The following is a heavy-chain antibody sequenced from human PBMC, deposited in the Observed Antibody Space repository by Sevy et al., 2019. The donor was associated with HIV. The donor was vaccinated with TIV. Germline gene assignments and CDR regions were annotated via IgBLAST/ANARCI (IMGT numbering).Heavy chain of an antibody. CDR2: ISSSGSLI. V-gene: IGHV3-48*03. J-gene: IGHJ4*02. D-gene: IGHD3-22*01. CDR1: GFTFSSYE. CDR3: AGGVVIGTTFDY. Sequence: GGSLRLSCAASGFTFSSYEMNWVRQAPGKGLEWVSYISSSGSLIYYADSVKGRFTIPRDNAKNSRYLQMNSLRAEDTAVYYCAGGVVIGTTFDYWGQGTLVTVSS.